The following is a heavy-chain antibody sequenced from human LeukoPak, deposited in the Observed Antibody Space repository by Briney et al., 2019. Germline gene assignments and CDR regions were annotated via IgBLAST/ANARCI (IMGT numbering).Heavy chain of an antibody. D-gene: IGHD4-11*01. J-gene: IGHJ4*02. CDR1: GFTFSSYS. CDR3: ARDTDYSFDY. CDR2: ISSSAI. Sequence: GGSLRLSCAASGFTFSSYSMNWVRQAPGKGLEWVSYISSSAIYYADSLKGRFTISRDNAKNSLYLQMNSLRDEDTAVYYCARDTDYSFDYWGQGTLVTVSS. V-gene: IGHV3-48*02.